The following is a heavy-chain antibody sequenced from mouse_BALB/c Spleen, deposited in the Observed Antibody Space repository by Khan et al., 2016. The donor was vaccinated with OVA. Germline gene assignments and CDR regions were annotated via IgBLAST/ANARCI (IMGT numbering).Heavy chain of an antibody. CDR1: GFSLTSYA. Sequence: QVQLKESGPGLVAPSQSLSITCTVTGFSLTSYAIHWIRQPPGKGLEWLGVIWAGGSTNYNSALMSRLSISKDNSKSQVFLKMNSLQTHDTAMYHCARNREPDYFDYWGQGTTLTVSS. CDR2: IWAGGST. CDR3: ARNREPDYFDY. J-gene: IGHJ2*01. V-gene: IGHV2-9*02.